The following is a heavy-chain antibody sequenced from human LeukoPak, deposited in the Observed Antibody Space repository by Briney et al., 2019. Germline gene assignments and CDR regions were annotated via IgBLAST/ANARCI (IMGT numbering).Heavy chain of an antibody. D-gene: IGHD1-26*01. CDR3: ARALGKSYYFDY. J-gene: IGHJ4*02. V-gene: IGHV4-39*01. Sequence: SETLSLTCTVSGGSISSSSYYWGWIRQPPGKGLEWIGSIYYSGSTYYNPSLKSRVTISVDTSKNQFSLKLSSVTAADTAVYYCARALGKSYYFDYWGQGTLVTVSS. CDR2: IYYSGST. CDR1: GGSISSSSYY.